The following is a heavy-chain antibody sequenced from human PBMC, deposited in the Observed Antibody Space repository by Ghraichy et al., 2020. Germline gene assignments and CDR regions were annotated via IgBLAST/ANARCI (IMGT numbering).Heavy chain of an antibody. CDR3: ARSDDFGIAAAGVPPFDY. J-gene: IGHJ4*02. D-gene: IGHD6-13*01. CDR2: INPNSGGT. CDR1: GYTFTGYY. Sequence: ASVKVSCKASGYTFTGYYMHWVRQAPGQGLEWMGWINPNSGGTNYAQKFQGWVTMTRDTSISTAYMELSRLRSDDTAVYYCARSDDFGIAAAGVPPFDYWGQGTLVTVSS. V-gene: IGHV1-2*04.